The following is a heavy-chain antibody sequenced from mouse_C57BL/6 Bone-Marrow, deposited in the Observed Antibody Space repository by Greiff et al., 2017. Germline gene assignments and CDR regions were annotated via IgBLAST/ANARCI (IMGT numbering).Heavy chain of an antibody. D-gene: IGHD4-1*01. CDR1: GYAFSSSW. V-gene: IGHV1-82*01. J-gene: IGHJ3*01. CDR3: ARDWDVGRFAY. CDR2: IYPGDGDT. Sequence: QVQLQQSGPELVKPGASVKISCKASGYAFSSSWMNWVKQRPGKGLEWIGRIYPGDGDTNYNGKFKGKATLTADKSSSTAYMQLSRLTSEDSAVYFCARDWDVGRFAYWCQGTLVTVSA.